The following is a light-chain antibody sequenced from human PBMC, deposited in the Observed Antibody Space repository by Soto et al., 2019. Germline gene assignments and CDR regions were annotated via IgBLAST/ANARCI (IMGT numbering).Light chain of an antibody. V-gene: IGKV1-39*01. CDR2: AAS. CDR3: QQYNSYYT. Sequence: DIQMTQSPSSLSASVGDRVTITCRASQSISSYLNWYQQKPGKAPKLLIYAASSLQSGVPSRFSGSGSGTEFTLTISSLQPDDFATYYSQQYNSYYTFGQGTKVDIK. CDR1: QSISSY. J-gene: IGKJ2*01.